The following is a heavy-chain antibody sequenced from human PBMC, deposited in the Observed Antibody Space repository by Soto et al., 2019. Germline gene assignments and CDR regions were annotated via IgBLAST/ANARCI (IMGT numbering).Heavy chain of an antibody. Sequence: SETLSLTCTVSGGSISSSSYYWGWIRQPPGKGLEWIGSIYYSGSTYYNPSLKSRVTISVDTSKNQFSLKLSSVTAADTAVYYCARHGLLWFGELSDWFDPWGQGTLVTVSS. V-gene: IGHV4-39*01. J-gene: IGHJ5*02. D-gene: IGHD3-10*01. CDR3: ARHGLLWFGELSDWFDP. CDR2: IYYSGST. CDR1: GGSISSSSYY.